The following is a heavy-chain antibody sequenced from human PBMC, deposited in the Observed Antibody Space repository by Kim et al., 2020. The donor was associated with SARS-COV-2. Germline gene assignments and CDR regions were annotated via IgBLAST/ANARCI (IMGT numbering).Heavy chain of an antibody. D-gene: IGHD5-12*01. Sequence: YADSVKGRFTISRDNAKNSLYLQMNSLRAEDTAVYYCASSGYSSDRAFDIWGQGTMVTVSS. CDR3: ASSGYSSDRAFDI. V-gene: IGHV3-21*01. J-gene: IGHJ3*02.